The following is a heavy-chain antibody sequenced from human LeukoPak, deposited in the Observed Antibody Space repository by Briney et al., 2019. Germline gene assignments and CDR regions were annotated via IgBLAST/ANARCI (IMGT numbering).Heavy chain of an antibody. Sequence: PGGSLRLSCAASGFTFSSYGMHWVRQAPGKGLEWVAFIRYDGSNKYYADSVKGRFTISRDNSKNTLYLQMNSLRAEDTAVYYCAKGNLDYYGSGSYGNFDYWGQGTLVTVSS. V-gene: IGHV3-30*02. CDR2: IRYDGSNK. CDR3: AKGNLDYYGSGSYGNFDY. D-gene: IGHD3-10*01. CDR1: GFTFSSYG. J-gene: IGHJ4*02.